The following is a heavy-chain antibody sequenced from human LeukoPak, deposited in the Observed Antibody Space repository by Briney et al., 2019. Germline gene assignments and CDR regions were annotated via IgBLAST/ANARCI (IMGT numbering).Heavy chain of an antibody. J-gene: IGHJ4*02. Sequence: PGGSLRLSCAASGFTFSSYAMSWVRQTPGKGLEWVSAISGSGGSTYYADSVKGRFTISRDNSKNTLYLQMNSLRAEDTAVYYCANFHDYGDYPIDYWGQGTLVTVSS. CDR2: ISGSGGST. D-gene: IGHD4-17*01. CDR3: ANFHDYGDYPIDY. V-gene: IGHV3-23*01. CDR1: GFTFSSYA.